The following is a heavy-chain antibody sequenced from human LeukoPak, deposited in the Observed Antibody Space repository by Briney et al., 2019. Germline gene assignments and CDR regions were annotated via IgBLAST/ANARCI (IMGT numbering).Heavy chain of an antibody. CDR3: ARGLGDYNTDWFPVSGY. J-gene: IGHJ4*02. V-gene: IGHV1-69*13. CDR2: IIPIFGTA. D-gene: IGHD3-9*01. Sequence: SVKVSCKASGGIFSSYSISWVRQAPGQGLEWMGGIIPIFGTANYAQRFHGRVTITADESTSTAYMELSSLRSGDTAIYYCARGLGDYNTDWFPVSGYWGQGTLVTVSS. CDR1: GGIFSSYS.